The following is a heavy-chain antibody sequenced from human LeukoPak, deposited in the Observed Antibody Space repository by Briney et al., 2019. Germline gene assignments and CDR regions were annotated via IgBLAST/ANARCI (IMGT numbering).Heavy chain of an antibody. CDR3: ARDPHYYDSSGYYPYFDY. J-gene: IGHJ4*02. Sequence: SQTLSLTCTVSGGSISSGSYYRSWIRQPAGKGLEWIGRIYTSGSTNYNPSLKSRVTISVDTSKNQFSLKLSSVTAADTAVYYCARDPHYYDSSGYYPYFDYWGQGTLVTVSS. D-gene: IGHD3-22*01. CDR1: GGSISSGSYY. V-gene: IGHV4-61*02. CDR2: IYTSGST.